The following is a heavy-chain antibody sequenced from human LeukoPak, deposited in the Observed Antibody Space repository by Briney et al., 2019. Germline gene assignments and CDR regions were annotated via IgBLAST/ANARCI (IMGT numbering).Heavy chain of an antibody. V-gene: IGHV1-3*01. CDR3: AREAGYSYGFNWFDP. Sequence: EASVKVSCKASGYTFSSYAMHWVRQAPGQRLEWMGWINAGNGNTKYSQKFQGRVTMTRDTSTSTVYMELSSLRSEDTAVYYCAREAGYSYGFNWFDPWGQGTLVTVSS. CDR1: GYTFSSYA. J-gene: IGHJ5*02. D-gene: IGHD5-18*01. CDR2: INAGNGNT.